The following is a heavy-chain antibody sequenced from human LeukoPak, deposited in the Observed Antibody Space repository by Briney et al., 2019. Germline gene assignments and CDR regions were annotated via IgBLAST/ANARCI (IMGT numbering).Heavy chain of an antibody. CDR3: AKDEGRCLDY. CDR1: GFTFDDYA. Sequence: GGSLRLSCAASGFTFDDYAMHWVRQAPGKGLEWVCLISGDGGTTYYADAVKGRFAISRDNRKNSVYLQMSSLRTEDTAFYYCAKDEGRCLDYWGQGTLVTVSS. D-gene: IGHD2-15*01. J-gene: IGHJ4*02. V-gene: IGHV3-43*02. CDR2: ISGDGGTT.